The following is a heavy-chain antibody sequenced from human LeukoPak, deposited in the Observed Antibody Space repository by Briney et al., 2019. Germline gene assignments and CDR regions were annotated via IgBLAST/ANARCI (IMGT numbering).Heavy chain of an antibody. J-gene: IGHJ4*02. V-gene: IGHV3-23*01. Sequence: GGSLRLSCAASGFTFNSFAMNWVRQTPGKGLEWVSAISGSGGSIYYADSVKGRFTISRDNSKNTLYLQMNSLRAEDTAVYYCAKGDGYNYFDYWGQGTLVTVSS. CDR3: AKGDGYNYFDY. CDR2: ISGSGGSI. D-gene: IGHD5-24*01. CDR1: GFTFNSFA.